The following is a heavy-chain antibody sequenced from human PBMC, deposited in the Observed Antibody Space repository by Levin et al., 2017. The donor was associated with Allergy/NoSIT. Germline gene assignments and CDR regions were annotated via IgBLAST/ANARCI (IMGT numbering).Heavy chain of an antibody. D-gene: IGHD3-3*01. Sequence: SSETLSLTCTVSGGSISSSSYYWGWIRQPPGKGLEWIGSIYYSGSTYYNPSLKSRVTISVDTSKNQFSLKLSSVTAADTAVYYCASISLESGYYKGGNYYYYGMDVWGQGTTVTVSS. CDR1: GGSISSSSYY. CDR3: ASISLESGYYKGGNYYYYGMDV. J-gene: IGHJ6*02. V-gene: IGHV4-39*01. CDR2: IYYSGST.